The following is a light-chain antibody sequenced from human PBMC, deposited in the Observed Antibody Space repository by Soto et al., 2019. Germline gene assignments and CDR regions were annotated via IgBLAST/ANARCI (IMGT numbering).Light chain of an antibody. CDR2: DVN. V-gene: IGLV2-11*01. CDR3: CSYAGTYTRV. Sequence: QSALTQPRSVSGSPGQSVTISCTRTSSDVDNYNNVSWYQQHPGKALKLLIYDVNKRPSGVPYRFSGSKSGNTASLTISGLQAGDEADYFCCSYAGTYTRVFGTGTKLTVL. J-gene: IGLJ1*01. CDR1: SSDVDNYNN.